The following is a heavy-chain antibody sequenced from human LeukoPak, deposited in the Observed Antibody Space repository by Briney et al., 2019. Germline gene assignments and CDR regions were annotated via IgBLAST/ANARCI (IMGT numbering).Heavy chain of an antibody. CDR1: DGSLSGSY. CDR2: INHSGIT. J-gene: IGHJ6*03. D-gene: IGHD1-14*01. Sequence: SETLSLTCAVYDGSLSGSYWIWIRQPPGKGLEWIGEINHSGITNYNPSLRSRVTISVDTSKNQFSLKLSSVTAADTGIYYCARGRNWQTFYHYYMDVWGKGATVTVS. CDR3: ARGRNWQTFYHYYMDV. V-gene: IGHV4-34*01.